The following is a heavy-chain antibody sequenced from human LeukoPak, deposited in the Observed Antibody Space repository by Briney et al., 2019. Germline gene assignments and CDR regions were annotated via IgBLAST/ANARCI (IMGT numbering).Heavy chain of an antibody. D-gene: IGHD3-22*01. CDR1: GFTFSSYS. Sequence: PGGSLRLSCAASGFTFSSYSMNWVRQAPGKGLEWVSSISSSSSYIYYADSVKGRFTISRDNAKNSLYLQMNSLRAEDTAVYYCARDISPGYYDSSGYWGGFDYWGQGTLVTVSS. CDR3: ARDISPGYYDSSGYWGGFDY. J-gene: IGHJ4*02. V-gene: IGHV3-21*01. CDR2: ISSSSSYI.